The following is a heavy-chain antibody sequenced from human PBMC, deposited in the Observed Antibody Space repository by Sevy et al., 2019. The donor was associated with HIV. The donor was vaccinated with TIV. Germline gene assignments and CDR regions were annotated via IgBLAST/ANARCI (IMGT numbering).Heavy chain of an antibody. D-gene: IGHD2-21*01. CDR3: AKESLDGYY. Sequence: GGSLRLSCAASGLSFNTYVMSWVRQAPGKGLQWVSTISPNGGSTYYADSVKGRFTISRDNSRNTVFLQVNSLRAEDTAVYCAKESLDGYYWGQGTLVTVSS. J-gene: IGHJ4*02. V-gene: IGHV3-23*01. CDR2: ISPNGGST. CDR1: GLSFNTYV.